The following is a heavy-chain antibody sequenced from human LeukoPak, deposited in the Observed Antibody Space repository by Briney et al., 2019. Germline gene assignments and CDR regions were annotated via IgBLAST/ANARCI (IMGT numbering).Heavy chain of an antibody. CDR3: ARDRDCTNGVCYPNWFDP. CDR1: GGSISSYY. J-gene: IGHJ5*02. D-gene: IGHD2-8*01. V-gene: IGHV4-59*01. CDR2: IYYSGST. Sequence: SETLSLTCTVSGGSISSYYWSWIRQPPGKGLEWIGYIYYSGSTNYNPSLKSRVTISVDTSKNQFSLTLSSVTAADTAVYYCARDRDCTNGVCYPNWFDPWGQGTLVTVSS.